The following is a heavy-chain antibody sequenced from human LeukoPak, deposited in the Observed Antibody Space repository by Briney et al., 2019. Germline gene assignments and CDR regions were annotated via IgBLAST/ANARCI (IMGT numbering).Heavy chain of an antibody. CDR1: GYTFTSYD. D-gene: IGHD3-10*01. V-gene: IGHV1-18*01. CDR3: ARTVGGSGSLFYYYGMDV. CDR2: ISAYNGNT. Sequence: ASVKVSCKASGYTFTSYDINWVRQATGQGLEWMGWISAYNGNTNYAQKLQGRVTMTTDTSTSTAYMELRSLRSDDTAVYYCARTVGGSGSLFYYYGMDVWGQGTTVTVSS. J-gene: IGHJ6*02.